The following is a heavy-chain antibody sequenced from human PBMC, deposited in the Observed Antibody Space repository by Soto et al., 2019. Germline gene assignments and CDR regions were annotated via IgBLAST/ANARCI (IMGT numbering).Heavy chain of an antibody. CDR3: AKTPSAAGTRLGFDY. Sequence: GGSLRLSCAASGFTFSSYAMSWVRQAPGEGLEWVSAISGSGGSTYYADSVKGRFTISRDNSKNTLYLQMNSLRAEDTAVYYCAKTPSAAGTRLGFDYWGQGTLVTVSS. CDR1: GFTFSSYA. D-gene: IGHD6-13*01. J-gene: IGHJ4*02. V-gene: IGHV3-23*01. CDR2: ISGSGGST.